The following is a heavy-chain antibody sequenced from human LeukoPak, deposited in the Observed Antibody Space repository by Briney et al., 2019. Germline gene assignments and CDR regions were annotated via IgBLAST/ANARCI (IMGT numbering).Heavy chain of an antibody. CDR3: ARGDTLYGSSAHAGY. CDR1: GGTFSSYA. J-gene: IGHJ4*02. V-gene: IGHV1-69*06. D-gene: IGHD6-13*01. CDR2: IIPIYGTP. Sequence: SVKVSCKASGGTFSSYAISWVRQAPGQGLEWMGGIIPIYGTPNYAQNFQGRVTITADTSTNTAYMELSSLRSGDTAVYYCARGDTLYGSSAHAGYWGQGTLVTVSS.